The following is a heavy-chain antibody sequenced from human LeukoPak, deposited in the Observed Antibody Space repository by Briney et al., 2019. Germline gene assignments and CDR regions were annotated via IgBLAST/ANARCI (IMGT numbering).Heavy chain of an antibody. J-gene: IGHJ4*02. CDR2: IYYSGST. Sequence: SETLSLTCTVSGGSISSSSYYWGWIRQPPGKGLEWIGSIYYSGSTYYNPSLKSRVTISVDTSKNQFSLKLSSVTAADTAVYYCARVRWELVIDYWGQGTLVTVSS. CDR1: GGSISSSSYY. CDR3: ARVRWELVIDY. V-gene: IGHV4-39*07. D-gene: IGHD1-26*01.